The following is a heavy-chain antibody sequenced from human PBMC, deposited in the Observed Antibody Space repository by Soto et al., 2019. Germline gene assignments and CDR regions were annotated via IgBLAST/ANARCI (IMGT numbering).Heavy chain of an antibody. Sequence: ASVKVSCKASGYTFTGYYIHWVRQAPGQGLEWMGWINPNSGGTNYAQKFQGRVTMTRDTSISTAYMELSRLRSDDTAVYYCAKGSNLGYYYYGMDVWGQGTTVTVSS. V-gene: IGHV1-2*02. D-gene: IGHD3-16*01. CDR3: AKGSNLGYYYYGMDV. CDR1: GYTFTGYY. CDR2: INPNSGGT. J-gene: IGHJ6*02.